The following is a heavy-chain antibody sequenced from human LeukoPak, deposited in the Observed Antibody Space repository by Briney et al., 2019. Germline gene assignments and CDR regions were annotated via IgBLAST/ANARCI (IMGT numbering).Heavy chain of an antibody. CDR1: GYTFTSYG. CDR2: ISAYNGNT. D-gene: IGHD2-15*01. Sequence: GASVKVSCKASGYTFTSYGISWVRQAPGQGLEWMGWISAYNGNTRYAQKVLGRVTMTTDTSTSTAYMELRSLRSDDTAVYYCARGGLVVVVAATPSTTQGLLHSLDPWGQGPLVSVSS. CDR3: ARGGLVVVVAATPSTTQGLLHSLDP. V-gene: IGHV1-18*01. J-gene: IGHJ5*02.